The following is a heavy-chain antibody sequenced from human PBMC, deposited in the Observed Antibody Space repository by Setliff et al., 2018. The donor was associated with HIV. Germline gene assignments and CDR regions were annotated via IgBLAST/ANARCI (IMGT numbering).Heavy chain of an antibody. V-gene: IGHV1-2*06. Sequence: ASVKVSCKASGYSFTGYYMHWVRQAPGQGLEWMGRINPNSGGTNYAQKFQGRVTMTRDTSISTAYMDLSRLRSDDTALYYCARQDIPTGYYLFDYWGQGTQVTVSS. J-gene: IGHJ4*02. CDR2: INPNSGGT. CDR1: GYSFTGYY. D-gene: IGHD3-9*01. CDR3: ARQDIPTGYYLFDY.